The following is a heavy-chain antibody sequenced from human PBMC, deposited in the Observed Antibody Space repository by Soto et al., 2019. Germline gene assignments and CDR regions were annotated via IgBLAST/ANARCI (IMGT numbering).Heavy chain of an antibody. Sequence: SQTLSLTCAISGDSVSSNSAAWNWIRQSPSRGLEWLGRTYYRSKWYNDYAVPVKSRITINPDTSKNQFSLQLNSVTPEDTAVYYCARVEYRVAVAGTYYYYGMDVWGQGTTVTVSS. V-gene: IGHV6-1*01. CDR1: GDSVSSNSAA. CDR2: TYYRSKWYN. CDR3: ARVEYRVAVAGTYYYYGMDV. J-gene: IGHJ6*02. D-gene: IGHD6-19*01.